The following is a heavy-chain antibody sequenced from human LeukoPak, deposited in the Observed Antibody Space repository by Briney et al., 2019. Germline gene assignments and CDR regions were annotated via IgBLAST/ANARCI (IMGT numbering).Heavy chain of an antibody. J-gene: IGHJ4*02. D-gene: IGHD2-15*01. Sequence: SETLSLTCTVSGGSLSSGDYHWAWVRQTPGKGPDWIANIHNSGTTHYNPSLRSRVTISIDTSKNQFSLNLSSVTAAGTAVYYCARRPTVAVGWFDYRGQGTLVTVSS. CDR3: ARRPTVAVGWFDY. V-gene: IGHV4-39*01. CDR1: GGSLSSGDYH. CDR2: IHNSGTT.